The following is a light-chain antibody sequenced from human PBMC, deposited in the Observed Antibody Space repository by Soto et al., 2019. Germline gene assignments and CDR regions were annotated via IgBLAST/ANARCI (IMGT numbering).Light chain of an antibody. CDR2: DAS. Sequence: DIVWTQYSSTLSLSQEASAPLSCRASQSVSNYLAWSQQKPGPAPRLLIYDASNRATGIPARCIGTGSEFALTLSIISLEPLAFSFYYCQQSGNWTFAQGTKGDI. CDR1: QSVSNY. J-gene: IGKJ1*01. CDR3: QQSGNWT. V-gene: IGKV3-11*01.